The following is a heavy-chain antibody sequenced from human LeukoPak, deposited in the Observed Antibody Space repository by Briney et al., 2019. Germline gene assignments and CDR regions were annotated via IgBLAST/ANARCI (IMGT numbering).Heavy chain of an antibody. D-gene: IGHD4-23*01. J-gene: IGHJ5*02. CDR1: GGTFSSYA. V-gene: IGHV1-69*04. CDR2: IIPILGIA. CDR3: ARTPGGNSRAWFDP. Sequence: SVKVSCKASGGTFSSYATSWVRQAPGQGLEWMGRIIPILGIANYAQKFQGRVTITADKSTSTAYMELSSLRSEDTAVYYCARTPGGNSRAWFDPWGQGTLVTVSS.